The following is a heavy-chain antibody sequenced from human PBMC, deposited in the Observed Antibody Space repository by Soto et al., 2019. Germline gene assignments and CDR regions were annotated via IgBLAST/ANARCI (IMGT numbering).Heavy chain of an antibody. J-gene: IGHJ6*03. D-gene: IGHD2-15*01. Sequence: GESLKISCKGSGYSFTSYWIGWVRQMPGKGLEWMGIIYPGDSDTRYSPSFQGQVTISADKSISTAYLQWSSLKASDTAMYYCARYVCSGGSCYSARRNYYYYYMDVWGKGTTVTVSS. V-gene: IGHV5-51*01. CDR2: IYPGDSDT. CDR1: GYSFTSYW. CDR3: ARYVCSGGSCYSARRNYYYYYMDV.